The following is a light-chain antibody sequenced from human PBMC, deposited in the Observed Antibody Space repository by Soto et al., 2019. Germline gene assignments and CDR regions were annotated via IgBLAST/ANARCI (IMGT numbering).Light chain of an antibody. V-gene: IGLV1-44*01. CDR2: GND. CDR1: TSNIGSNA. CDR3: AAWDDRLNAPV. Sequence: QSVLTQPPSASGTPGQRVTISCSGSTSNIGSNAVNWYQQLPGTAPKLLIHGNDQRPSGVPDRLSGSKSGTSASLAISGLQSEDEADYYCAAWDDRLNAPVFGGGTKLTVL. J-gene: IGLJ2*01.